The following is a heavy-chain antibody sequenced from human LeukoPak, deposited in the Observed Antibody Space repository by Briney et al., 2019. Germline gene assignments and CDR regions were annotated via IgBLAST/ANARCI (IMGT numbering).Heavy chain of an antibody. Sequence: SETLSLTCTVSGGSVSSGSYYWSWIRRPPGKGLEWIGYIYYSGSTNYNPSLKSRVTISVDTSKNQFSLKLSSVTAADTAVYYCATGRITIFGVVIGRYDAFDIWGQGTMVTVSS. J-gene: IGHJ3*02. CDR3: ATGRITIFGVVIGRYDAFDI. CDR2: IYYSGST. V-gene: IGHV4-61*01. D-gene: IGHD3-3*01. CDR1: GGSVSSGSYY.